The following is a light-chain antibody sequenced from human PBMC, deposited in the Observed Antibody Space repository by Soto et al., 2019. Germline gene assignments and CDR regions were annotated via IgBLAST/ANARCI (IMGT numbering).Light chain of an antibody. J-gene: IGLJ1*01. CDR3: SSYRASSTTHYV. CDR1: SSDVGGYNY. CDR2: DVS. V-gene: IGLV2-14*03. Sequence: QSVLTQPASLSGSPGQSITISCTGTSSDVGGYNYVSWYQQHPGKGPKLMIYDVSNRPSGVSNRFSGSKSGNTASLTISGLQAEDEADYYCSSYRASSTTHYVFGTGTKLPS.